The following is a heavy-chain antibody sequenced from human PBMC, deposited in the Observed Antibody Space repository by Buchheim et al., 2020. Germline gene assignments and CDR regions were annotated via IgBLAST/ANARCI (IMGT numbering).Heavy chain of an antibody. CDR3: ARVLMVQVVTDYYYYGMDV. D-gene: IGHD3-10*01. V-gene: IGHV3-7*01. J-gene: IGHJ6*02. CDR2: IKQDGSEK. Sequence: EVQLVESGGGLVQPGGSLRLSCAASGFTFSSYWMSWVRQAPGKGLEWVANIKQDGSEKYYVDSVKGRFTISRDNAKNSLYLQMNSLRAEDTAVYYCARVLMVQVVTDYYYYGMDVWGQGTT. CDR1: GFTFSSYW.